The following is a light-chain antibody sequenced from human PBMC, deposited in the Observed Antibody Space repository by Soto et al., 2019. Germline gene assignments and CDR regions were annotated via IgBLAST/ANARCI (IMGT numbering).Light chain of an antibody. Sequence: QSALTQPASVSGSPGQSITISCTGTSSDVGRYNYVSWYQHHPGKAPKLLIHEVSNRPSGVSDRFSGSKSGHTASLTISGLQAEDEADYYCTPYRNSNTLVFGTGTKLTVL. V-gene: IGLV2-14*01. J-gene: IGLJ1*01. CDR2: EVS. CDR1: SSDVGRYNY. CDR3: TPYRNSNTLV.